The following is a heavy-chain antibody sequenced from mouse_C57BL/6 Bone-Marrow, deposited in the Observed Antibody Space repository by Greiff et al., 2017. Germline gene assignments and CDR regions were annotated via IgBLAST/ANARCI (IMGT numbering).Heavy chain of an antibody. CDR1: GYAFSSSW. CDR3: ASYYYGSSYAMDY. D-gene: IGHD1-1*01. Sequence: LVESGPELVKPGASVKISCKASGYAFSSSWMNWVKQRPGKGLEWIGRIYPGDGDTNYNGKFKGKATLTADKSSSTAYMQLSSLTSEDSAVYFCASYYYGSSYAMDYWGQGTSVTVSS. CDR2: IYPGDGDT. J-gene: IGHJ4*01. V-gene: IGHV1-82*01.